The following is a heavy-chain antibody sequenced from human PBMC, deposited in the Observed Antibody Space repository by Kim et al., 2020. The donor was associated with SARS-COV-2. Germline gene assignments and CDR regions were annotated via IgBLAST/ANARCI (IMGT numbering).Heavy chain of an antibody. J-gene: IGHJ4*02. Sequence: GGSLRLSCTASGFTFGDYAMSWFRQAPGKGLEWVGCIRSKAYGGTTEYAAPVKGRFTISRDDSKSIAYLQMNSLKTEDTAVYYCTREGGNAWIQRGLHGGLLNYFDYWGQGTLVTVSS. D-gene: IGHD5-18*01. CDR2: IRSKAYGGTT. CDR1: GFTFGDYA. V-gene: IGHV3-49*03. CDR3: TREGGNAWIQRGLHGGLLNYFDY.